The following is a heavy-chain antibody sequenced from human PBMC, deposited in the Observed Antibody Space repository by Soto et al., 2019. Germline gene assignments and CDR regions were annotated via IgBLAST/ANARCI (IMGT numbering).Heavy chain of an antibody. CDR3: PKDRPLGITMIVVVSTPGMDV. CDR2: ISYDGSNK. J-gene: IGHJ6*02. V-gene: IGHV3-30*18. Sequence: PGGSLRLSCAASGFTFSSYGMHWVRQAPGKGLEWVAVISYDGSNKYYADSVKGRFTISRDNSKNTLYLQMNSLRAEDTAVYYCPKDRPLGITMIVVVSTPGMDVWGQGTTVTVSS. D-gene: IGHD3-22*01. CDR1: GFTFSSYG.